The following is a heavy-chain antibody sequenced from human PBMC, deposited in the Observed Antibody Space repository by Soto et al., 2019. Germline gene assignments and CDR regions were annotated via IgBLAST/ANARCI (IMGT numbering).Heavy chain of an antibody. Sequence: QVQLVQSGAEVKKPGASVKVSCKASGYTFTSYGISWVRQAPGQGLEWMGWISAYNGNTNYAQKLQGRVTMTTDTSASTSYMELRRLRSGDTAVYYCAREITSAGPQTSPVACDYWGQGTLVTVSS. V-gene: IGHV1-18*01. J-gene: IGHJ4*02. CDR3: AREITSAGPQTSPVACDY. CDR1: GYTFTSYG. CDR2: ISAYNGNT. D-gene: IGHD1-20*01.